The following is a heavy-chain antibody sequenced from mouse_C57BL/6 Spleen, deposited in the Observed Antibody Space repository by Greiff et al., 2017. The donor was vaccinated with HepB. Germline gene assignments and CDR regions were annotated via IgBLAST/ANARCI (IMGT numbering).Heavy chain of an antibody. CDR3: ARGNYYGSSPFAY. D-gene: IGHD1-1*01. CDR1: GYTFTTYP. Sequence: VKLQESGAELVKPGASVKMSCKASGYTFTTYPIEWMKQNHGKSLEWIGNFHPYNDDTKYNEKFKGKATLTVEKSSSTVYLELSRLTSDDSAVYYCARGNYYGSSPFAYWGQGTLVTVSA. J-gene: IGHJ3*01. CDR2: FHPYNDDT. V-gene: IGHV1-47*01.